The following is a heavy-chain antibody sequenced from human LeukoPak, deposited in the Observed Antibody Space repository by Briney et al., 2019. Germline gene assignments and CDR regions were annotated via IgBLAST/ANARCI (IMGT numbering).Heavy chain of an antibody. J-gene: IGHJ3*02. CDR1: GYSFTSYW. V-gene: IGHV5-51*01. Sequence: GESLKISCKGSGYSFTSYWIGWVRQMPGKGLEWMGIIYPGDSDTRYSPSFQGQVTISADKSISTAYLQWSSLKASDTAMYYCARTPTVVRSRGAFDIWGQGTMVTVSS. CDR3: ARTPTVVRSRGAFDI. D-gene: IGHD3-10*01. CDR2: IYPGDSDT.